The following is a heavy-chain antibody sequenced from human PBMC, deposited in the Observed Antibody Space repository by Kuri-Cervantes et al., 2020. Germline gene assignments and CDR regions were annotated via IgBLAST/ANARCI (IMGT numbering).Heavy chain of an antibody. V-gene: IGHV3-7*01. Sequence: GESLKISCAASGFTFSSYWMSWVRQAPGKGLEWVANIKQDGSEKYYVDSVKGRFTFSRDNAKNSLYLQMNSLRAEDTAVYYCARGPRVVVVPAADSWFDPWGQGTLVTVSS. D-gene: IGHD2-2*01. CDR2: IKQDGSEK. CDR1: GFTFSSYW. CDR3: ARGPRVVVVPAADSWFDP. J-gene: IGHJ5*02.